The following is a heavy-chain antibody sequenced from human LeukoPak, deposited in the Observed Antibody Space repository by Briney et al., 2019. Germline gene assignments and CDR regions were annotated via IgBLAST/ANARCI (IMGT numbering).Heavy chain of an antibody. J-gene: IGHJ4*02. V-gene: IGHV3-23*01. CDR1: VFTFSTYA. CDR3: AKDVERNYAFWDRFDY. D-gene: IGHD3-3*01. Sequence: GGSLRLSCAASVFTFSTYAMSWVRQAPGKGLEWVSAISGSGGSTYYADSVKGRFTISRDNSKNTLYLQMNSLTAETTVSFYGAKDVERNYAFWDRFDYWGQGTLVTVSS. CDR2: ISGSGGST.